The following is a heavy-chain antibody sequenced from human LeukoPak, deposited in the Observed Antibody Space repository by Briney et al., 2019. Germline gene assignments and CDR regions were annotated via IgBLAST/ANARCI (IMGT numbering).Heavy chain of an antibody. J-gene: IGHJ4*02. D-gene: IGHD3-9*01. V-gene: IGHV3-49*03. CDR1: GFTFGDYS. CDR3: SREVRYFDWFQADY. Sequence: GGSLRLSCSASGFTFGDYSMSWFRQAPGKGLEWVGFIRNKAYGGTAEYAASVKGRFTISRDDSESIAYLQMDSLKTEDTAVYYCSREVRYFDWFQADYWGQGTLVTVSS. CDR2: IRNKAYGGTA.